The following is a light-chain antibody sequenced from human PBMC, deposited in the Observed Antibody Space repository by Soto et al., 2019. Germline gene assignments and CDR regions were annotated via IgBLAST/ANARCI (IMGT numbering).Light chain of an antibody. J-gene: IGLJ2*01. CDR3: QVWDSSSDHPV. V-gene: IGLV3-21*04. CDR1: NIGSKS. Sequence: SYELTQPPSVSEAPGKTARITCGGNNIGSKSVHWYLQKPGQAPVLVIYYDSDRPSGIPERFSGSNSGNTATLTISRVEAGDEADYYCQVWDSSSDHPVFGGGTKLTVL. CDR2: YDS.